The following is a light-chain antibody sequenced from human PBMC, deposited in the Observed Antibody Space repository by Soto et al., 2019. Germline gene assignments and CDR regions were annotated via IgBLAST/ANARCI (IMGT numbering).Light chain of an antibody. CDR3: QKYNSAPRT. CDR2: VAS. J-gene: IGKJ1*01. CDR1: QGISNY. V-gene: IGKV1-27*01. Sequence: DIQMTQSPSSLSASVGDRVTITCRASQGISNYLAWYQQQPGKVPKLLIYVASTLQSGVPSRFSGSGSGTDFTRTISSLQPEDVATYYCQKYNSAPRTFGQGTKVEIK.